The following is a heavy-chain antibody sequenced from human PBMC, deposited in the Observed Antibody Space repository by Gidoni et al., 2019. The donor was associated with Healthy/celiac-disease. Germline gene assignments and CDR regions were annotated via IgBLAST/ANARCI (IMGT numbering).Heavy chain of an antibody. CDR3: TRVARWSSSSFLDY. J-gene: IGHJ4*02. Sequence: EVQLVESGGGLVQPGRSLRLSCTASGFTFGDYAMSWFRQAPGKGLEWVGFIRSKAYGGTTEYAASVKGRFTISRDDSKSIAYLQMNSLKTEDTAVYYCTRVARWSSSSFLDYWGQGTLVTVSS. D-gene: IGHD6-6*01. CDR1: GFTFGDYA. V-gene: IGHV3-49*03. CDR2: IRSKAYGGTT.